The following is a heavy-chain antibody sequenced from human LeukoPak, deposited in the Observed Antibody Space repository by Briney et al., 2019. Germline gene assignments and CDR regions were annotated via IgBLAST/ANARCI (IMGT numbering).Heavy chain of an antibody. D-gene: IGHD3-10*01. Sequence: SVKVSCKASGGTFTSYAISWVRQAPGQGLEWMGGIIPIFGTANYAQKFQGRVTITTDESTSTAYMELSSLRSEDTAVYYCARAVLPWFGPHDAFDIWGQGTMVTVSS. J-gene: IGHJ3*02. CDR2: IIPIFGTA. CDR3: ARAVLPWFGPHDAFDI. CDR1: GGTFTSYA. V-gene: IGHV1-69*05.